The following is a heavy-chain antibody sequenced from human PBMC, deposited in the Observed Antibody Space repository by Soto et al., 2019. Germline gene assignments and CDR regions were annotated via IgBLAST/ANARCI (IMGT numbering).Heavy chain of an antibody. V-gene: IGHV4-39*01. CDR2: IYYSGST. Sequence: SETLSLTCTVSGGSISSSSYYWGWIRQPPGKGLEWIGSIYYSGSTYYNPSLKSRVTISVDTSKNQFSLKLSSVTAADTAVYYCASSNGSYEWKITFDYWGQGTLVTVSS. J-gene: IGHJ4*02. CDR3: ASSNGSYEWKITFDY. D-gene: IGHD1-26*01. CDR1: GGSISSSSYY.